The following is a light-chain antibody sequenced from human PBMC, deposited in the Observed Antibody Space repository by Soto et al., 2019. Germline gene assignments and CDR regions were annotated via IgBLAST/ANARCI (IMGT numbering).Light chain of an antibody. J-gene: IGKJ3*01. CDR2: AAS. CDR1: QSISNY. V-gene: IGKV1-39*01. Sequence: DIQMTQSPSSLSASEGDRVTITCRASQSISNYLNWYQQKPGKAPKLLIYAASTLQGGVPSTFSGSGSGSYFTLTISSLQPEDFATYYCQQSYSTPPFTFGPGTKVDI. CDR3: QQSYSTPPFT.